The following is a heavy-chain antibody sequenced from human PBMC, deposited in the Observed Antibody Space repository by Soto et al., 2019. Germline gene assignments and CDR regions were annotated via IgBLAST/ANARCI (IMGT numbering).Heavy chain of an antibody. J-gene: IGHJ3*02. Sequence: EVQLVESGGGLVQPGGSLKLSCAASGFTFSGSAMHWVRQASGKGLEWVGRIRSKANSYATAYAASVKGRFTISRDDSKNTAYLQMNSLKTEDTAVYYCTSPKYYDFWSGCYNDAFDIWGQGTMVTVSS. CDR1: GFTFSGSA. CDR2: IRSKANSYAT. D-gene: IGHD3-3*01. CDR3: TSPKYYDFWSGCYNDAFDI. V-gene: IGHV3-73*01.